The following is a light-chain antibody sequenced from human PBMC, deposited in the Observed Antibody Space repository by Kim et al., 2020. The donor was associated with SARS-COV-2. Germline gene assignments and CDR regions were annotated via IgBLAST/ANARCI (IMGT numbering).Light chain of an antibody. CDR3: QQRSDWPLT. J-gene: IGKJ4*01. CDR1: QSVSSY. CDR2: GAS. V-gene: IGKV3-11*01. Sequence: EIVLTQSPAALSLSPGERATLSCRASQSVSSYLAWYQQKPGQAPRLLIYGASNRATGIPARFSGSGSGTDFTLTISSLDPEDFAVYYCQQRSDWPLTFGGGTKVDIK.